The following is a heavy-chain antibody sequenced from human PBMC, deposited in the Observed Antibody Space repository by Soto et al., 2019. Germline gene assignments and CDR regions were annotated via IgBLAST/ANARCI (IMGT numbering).Heavy chain of an antibody. CDR1: GFTVSSNY. Sequence: GGSLRLSCAASGFTVSSNYMSWVRQAPGKGLEWVSVIYSGGSTYYADSVKGRFTISRDNSKNTLYLQMNSLRAEDTAVYYCARVAPKYYYYYYMDVWGKGTTVTVSS. J-gene: IGHJ6*03. CDR2: IYSGGST. CDR3: ARVAPKYYYYYYMDV. V-gene: IGHV3-66*01.